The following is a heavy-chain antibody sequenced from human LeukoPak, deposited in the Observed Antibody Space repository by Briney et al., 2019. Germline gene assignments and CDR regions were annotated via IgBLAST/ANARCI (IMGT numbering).Heavy chain of an antibody. CDR2: ISYTGST. V-gene: IGHV4-59*01. CDR3: ARNYNSMFRSDAFDI. CDR1: GGSISSYY. J-gene: IGHJ3*02. D-gene: IGHD3-10*01. Sequence: HPSETLSLTCTVSGGSISSYYWSWIRQPPGKGLEWIGYISYTGSTNYKPSLKSRVTISVDTSKNQFSLKLSSVTAADTAVYYCARNYNSMFRSDAFDIWGQGTMVTVSS.